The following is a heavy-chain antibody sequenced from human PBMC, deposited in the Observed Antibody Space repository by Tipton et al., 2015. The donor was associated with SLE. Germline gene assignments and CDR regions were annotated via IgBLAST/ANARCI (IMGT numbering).Heavy chain of an antibody. V-gene: IGHV3-23*03. J-gene: IGHJ4*02. Sequence: SLRLSCAASGFTFSSYAMSWVRQAPGKGLEWVSVIYNGGSTYYADSVKGRFTISRDNSKNTLYLQMNSLRAEDTAVYYCAKFSNLMGPEAAAGDYWGQGTLVTVSS. CDR2: IYNGGST. CDR1: GFTFSSYA. D-gene: IGHD6-13*01. CDR3: AKFSNLMGPEAAAGDY.